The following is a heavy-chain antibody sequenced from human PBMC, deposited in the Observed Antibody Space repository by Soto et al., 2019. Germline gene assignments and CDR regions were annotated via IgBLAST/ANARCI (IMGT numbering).Heavy chain of an antibody. D-gene: IGHD4-17*01. CDR1: GDSVSSNSAS. V-gene: IGHV6-1*01. CDR3: ARDRNGDYAIDY. J-gene: IGHJ4*02. Sequence: PSQTLSLTCAISGDSVSSNSASWSWIRRSPSRGLEWLGRTSHRSKWYNDYAVSVKSRIIINPDTSKNQFSLQLNSVTPEDTAVYYCARDRNGDYAIDYWGQGTLVTVSS. CDR2: TSHRSKWYN.